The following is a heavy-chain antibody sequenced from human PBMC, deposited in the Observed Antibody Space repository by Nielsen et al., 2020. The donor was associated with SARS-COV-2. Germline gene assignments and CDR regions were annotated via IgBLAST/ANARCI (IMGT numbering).Heavy chain of an antibody. CDR1: GFTFSSYE. D-gene: IGHD3-16*01. CDR3: AKLGPGAVFDY. Sequence: GESLKISCAASGFTFSSYEMNWVRQAPGKGLEWVSVIYSGGSSTYYADSVKGRFTISRDNSKNTLYLQMNSLRAEDTAVYYCAKLGPGAVFDYWGQGTLVTVSS. J-gene: IGHJ4*02. V-gene: IGHV3-23*03. CDR2: IYSGGSST.